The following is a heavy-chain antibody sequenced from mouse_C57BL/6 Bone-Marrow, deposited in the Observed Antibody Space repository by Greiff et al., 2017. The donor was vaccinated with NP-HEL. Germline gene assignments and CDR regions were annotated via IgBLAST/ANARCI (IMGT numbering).Heavy chain of an antibody. CDR1: GYTFTDYY. J-gene: IGHJ3*01. D-gene: IGHD1-1*01. Sequence: VQGVESGAELVRPGASVKLSCKASGYTFTDYYINWVKQRPGQGLEWIARIYPGSGNTYYTEKFKGKATLTAEKSSSTAYLQLSSLTSEDSAVYFCARGFTTVVATPCAYWGQGTLVTVSA. V-gene: IGHV1-76*01. CDR2: IYPGSGNT. CDR3: ARGFTTVVATPCAY.